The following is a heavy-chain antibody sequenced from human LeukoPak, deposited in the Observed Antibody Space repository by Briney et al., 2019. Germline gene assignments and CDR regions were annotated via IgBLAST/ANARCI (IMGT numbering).Heavy chain of an antibody. V-gene: IGHV4-59*01. D-gene: IGHD2/OR15-2a*01. CDR2: IYYSGST. CDR3: ARHPFSTPFDY. J-gene: IGHJ4*02. CDR1: GGSISSYY. Sequence: PSETLSLTCTVSGGSISSYYWSWIRQPPGKGMEWIGYIYYSGSTNYHPSLKSRVTISVDTSKNQFSLKLSSVTAADTAVYFCARHPFSTPFDYWGPGTLVTVSS.